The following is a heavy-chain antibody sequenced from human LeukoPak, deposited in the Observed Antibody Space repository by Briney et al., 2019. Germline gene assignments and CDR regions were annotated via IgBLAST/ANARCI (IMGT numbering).Heavy chain of an antibody. CDR1: GFTVSSNY. J-gene: IGHJ4*02. CDR2: IYSGGST. D-gene: IGHD5-24*01. CDR3: ARGVRKDGSPYYFDY. Sequence: GGSLRLSCAASGFTVSSNYMSWVRQAPGKGLEWVSVIYSGGSTYYADSVKGRFTISRDNSKNTLYLQMNSLGAEDTAVYYCARGVRKDGSPYYFDYWGQGTLVTVSS. V-gene: IGHV3-53*01.